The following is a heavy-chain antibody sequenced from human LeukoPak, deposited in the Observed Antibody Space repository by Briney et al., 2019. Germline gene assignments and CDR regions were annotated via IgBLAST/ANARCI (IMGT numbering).Heavy chain of an antibody. CDR3: ARRRYDYGDYDDACDY. J-gene: IGHJ4*02. Sequence: GESLKISCKGSGYSFTSYWIGWVRQMPGKGLEWMGIIYPGDSDTRYSPSFQGQVTISADKSISTAYLQWSSLKASDTAMYYCARRRYDYGDYDDACDYWGQGTLVTVSS. CDR2: IYPGDSDT. CDR1: GYSFTSYW. D-gene: IGHD4-17*01. V-gene: IGHV5-51*01.